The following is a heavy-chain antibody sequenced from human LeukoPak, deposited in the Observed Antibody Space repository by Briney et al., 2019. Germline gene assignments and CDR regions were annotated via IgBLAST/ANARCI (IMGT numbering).Heavy chain of an antibody. Sequence: GGSLRLSCAASGFTFNNYAMNWARQAPGKGLEWVSVISGSGGSTFYADSVEGRFTISRDTSKNTLYLQMNSLRAEDTAVYYCAKSMSGGSWTPIDYWGQGTLVTVSS. D-gene: IGHD2-15*01. CDR1: GFTFNNYA. CDR2: ISGSGGST. CDR3: AKSMSGGSWTPIDY. J-gene: IGHJ4*02. V-gene: IGHV3-23*01.